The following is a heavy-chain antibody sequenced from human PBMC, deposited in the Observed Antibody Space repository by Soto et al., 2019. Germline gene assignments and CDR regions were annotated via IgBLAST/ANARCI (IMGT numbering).Heavy chain of an antibody. CDR3: ARAEEVLATMEIDWFDP. CDR1: GGSISSGGYY. V-gene: IGHV4-31*03. Sequence: QVQLQESGPGLVKPSQTLSLTCTVSGGSISSGGYYWSWIRQHPGKGLEWIGYIYYSGSTYYNPSFKSRVTRSVDTSKNQFSLKLSSVTAADTAVYYCARAEEVLATMEIDWFDPWGQGTLVTVSS. CDR2: IYYSGST. J-gene: IGHJ5*02. D-gene: IGHD5-12*01.